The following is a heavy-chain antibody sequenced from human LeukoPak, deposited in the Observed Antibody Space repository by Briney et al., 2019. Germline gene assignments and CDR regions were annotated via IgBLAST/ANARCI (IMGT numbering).Heavy chain of an antibody. D-gene: IGHD3-22*01. CDR1: GFSLSRYW. V-gene: IGHV3-7*01. J-gene: IGHJ4*02. CDR2: MKQDGSEK. Sequence: GESLRLSCAASGFSLSRYWMSWVRQAPGKGLEWVANMKQDGSEKKYVDSVKGRFTISRDNTKNSLYLQMNSLRVEDTAVYYCARDDGSYYYDSSGQYHALADYWGQGTLVTVSS. CDR3: ARDDGSYYYDSSGQYHALADY.